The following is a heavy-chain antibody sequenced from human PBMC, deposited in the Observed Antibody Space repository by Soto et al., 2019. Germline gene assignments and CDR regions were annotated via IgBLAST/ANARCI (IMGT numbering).Heavy chain of an antibody. CDR3: ARDFTPPGSHYDSSGYYY. J-gene: IGHJ4*02. Sequence: GASVKVSCKVSGYTLTELSMHWVRQAPGKGLEWMGGFDPEDGETIYAQKFQGRVTMTADTSTDTAYMELSSLRSEDTAAYYCARDFTPPGSHYDSSGYYYWGQGTLVTVSS. V-gene: IGHV1-24*01. CDR2: FDPEDGET. D-gene: IGHD3-22*01. CDR1: GYTLTELS.